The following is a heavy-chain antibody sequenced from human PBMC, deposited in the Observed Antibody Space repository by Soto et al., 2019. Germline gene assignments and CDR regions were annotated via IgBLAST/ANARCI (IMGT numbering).Heavy chain of an antibody. CDR2: IRSKANSYAT. CDR1: GFTFSGSA. D-gene: IGHD6-19*01. J-gene: IGHJ4*02. CDR3: TRLLSTAVDY. V-gene: IGHV3-73*01. Sequence: PGGSLRLSCAASGFTFSGSAMHWVRQASGKGLEWVGRIRSKANSYATAYAASVKGRFTISRDDSKNTAYLQMNSLKTEDTAVYSCTRLLSTAVDYWGQGTLVTVSS.